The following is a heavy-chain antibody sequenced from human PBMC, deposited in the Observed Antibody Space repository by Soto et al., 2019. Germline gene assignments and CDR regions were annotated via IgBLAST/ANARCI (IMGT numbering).Heavy chain of an antibody. Sequence: GGSLRLSCAASGFTFSGSAMHWVRQASGKGLEWVGRIRSKANSYATAYAASVKGRFTISRDDSKNTAYLQMNSLKTEDTAVYYCTRTSDRITMVRAPNAFDIWGQGTMVTVSS. CDR1: GFTFSGSA. D-gene: IGHD3-10*01. V-gene: IGHV3-73*01. CDR3: TRTSDRITMVRAPNAFDI. CDR2: IRSKANSYAT. J-gene: IGHJ3*02.